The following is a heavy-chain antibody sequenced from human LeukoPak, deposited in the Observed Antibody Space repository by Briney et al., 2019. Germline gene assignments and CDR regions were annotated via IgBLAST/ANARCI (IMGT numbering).Heavy chain of an antibody. D-gene: IGHD2-2*01. Sequence: GGSLRLSCAASGFAFSNAWMSWVRQAPGKGLEWVGRIKSKTDGGTTDYAAPVKGRFTISRDDSKNTLYLQMNSLKTEDTAVYYCTTVLVVPAAIGVDYWGQGTLVTVSS. V-gene: IGHV3-15*01. J-gene: IGHJ4*02. CDR1: GFAFSNAW. CDR2: IKSKTDGGTT. CDR3: TTVLVVPAAIGVDY.